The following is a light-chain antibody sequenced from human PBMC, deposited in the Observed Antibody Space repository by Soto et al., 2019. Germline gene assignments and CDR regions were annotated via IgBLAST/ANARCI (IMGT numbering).Light chain of an antibody. CDR1: QSISTW. J-gene: IGKJ5*01. CDR2: EAS. CDR3: QQFNSYPIT. V-gene: IGKV1-5*01. Sequence: DIQLAQSPSTLSASVGDRVTITCRASQSISTWLAWYQQKPGTAPKLLIHEASNLESGVPSRFSGSGSGTEFTLTIGGLQPDDFATYYCQQFNSYPITFGQGTRLEIK.